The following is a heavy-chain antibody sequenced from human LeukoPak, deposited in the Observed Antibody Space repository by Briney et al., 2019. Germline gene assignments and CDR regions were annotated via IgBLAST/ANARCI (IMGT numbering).Heavy chain of an antibody. CDR2: ISYDGSNK. V-gene: IGHV3-30-3*01. Sequence: PGGSLRLSCAASGFTFSSYAMHWDRQAPGKGLEWVAVISYDGSNKYYADSVKGRFTISRDNSKNTLYLQMNSLRAEDTAVYYCARGGSGSYPEYFDYWGQGTLVTVSS. D-gene: IGHD1-26*01. CDR3: ARGGSGSYPEYFDY. J-gene: IGHJ4*02. CDR1: GFTFSSYA.